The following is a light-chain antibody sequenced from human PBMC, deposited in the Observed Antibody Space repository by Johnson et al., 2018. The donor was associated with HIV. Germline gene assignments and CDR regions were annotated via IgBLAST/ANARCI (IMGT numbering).Light chain of an antibody. J-gene: IGLJ1*01. CDR1: SSNIGNNY. V-gene: IGLV1-51*02. CDR2: ENN. CDR3: GTWDTSLGAQYV. Sequence: SVLTQPPSMSAAPGQKVTISCSGSSSNIGNNYVSWYQQFPGTAPKLLIYENNKRPSGIPDRFSDSQSGPSATLAIPGLQTGDEADYYCGTWDTSLGAQYVFGSGTKVTVL.